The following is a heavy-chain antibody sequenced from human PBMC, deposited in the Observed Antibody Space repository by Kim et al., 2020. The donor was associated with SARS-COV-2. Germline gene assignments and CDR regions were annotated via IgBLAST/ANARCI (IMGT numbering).Heavy chain of an antibody. D-gene: IGHD6-13*01. CDR1: GGSFTGNY. CDR3: ARGLGSSWYVWFDS. CDR2: IIHSGGT. Sequence: SETLSLTCTVYGGSFTGNYWSWIRQPPGKGLEWIGEIIHSGGTNYNPSLKSRVTISLDTSKNQVSLDLSSVTAADTAVYYCARGLGSSWYVWFDSWGQGTLVTVSS. J-gene: IGHJ5*01. V-gene: IGHV4-34*01.